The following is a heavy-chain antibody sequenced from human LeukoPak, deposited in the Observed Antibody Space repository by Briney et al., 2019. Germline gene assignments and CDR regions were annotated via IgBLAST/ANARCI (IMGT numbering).Heavy chain of an antibody. J-gene: IGHJ6*03. CDR3: ARHVGSSSYYYYYYMDV. V-gene: IGHV5-51*01. Sequence: GESLKISCKGSGYSFTSYWIGWVRQMPGKGLEWMGIIYPGDSDTRYSPSFQGQVTISAGKSISTAYLQWSSLKASDTATYYCARHVGSSSYYYYYYMDVWGKGTTVTVSS. CDR1: GYSFTSYW. D-gene: IGHD6-6*01. CDR2: IYPGDSDT.